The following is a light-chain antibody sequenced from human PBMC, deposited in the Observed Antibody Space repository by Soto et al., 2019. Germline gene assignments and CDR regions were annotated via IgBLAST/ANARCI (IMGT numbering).Light chain of an antibody. Sequence: DIQMTQSPSSLSASVGDRVTITCQASQDISNYLNWYQQKPGKAPKLLIYDASNLETGVPSRFSGSGSGTDFTFTISSLQPDDFATYYCQQYSNYWTFGQGTKVEIK. CDR3: QQYSNYWT. CDR2: DAS. CDR1: QDISNY. V-gene: IGKV1-33*01. J-gene: IGKJ1*01.